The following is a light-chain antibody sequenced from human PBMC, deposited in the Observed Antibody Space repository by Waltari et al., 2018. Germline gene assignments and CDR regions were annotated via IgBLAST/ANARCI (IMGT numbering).Light chain of an antibody. V-gene: IGLV4-69*01. J-gene: IGLJ3*02. Sequence: QLVLTQSPSASASLGASVKLTCTLSSGHSSNVIAWLQQQSEKGPRYLMKVNSDGSHNKGDEIPDRFSGSSSGAERYLTISSRQSEDEADYYCQTGGHGTWVFGGGTKLTVL. CDR3: QTGGHGTWV. CDR2: VNSDGSH. CDR1: SGHSSNV.